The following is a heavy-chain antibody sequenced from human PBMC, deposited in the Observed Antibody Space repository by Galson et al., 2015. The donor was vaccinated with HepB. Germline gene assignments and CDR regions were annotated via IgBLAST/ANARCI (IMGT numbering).Heavy chain of an antibody. Sequence: SLRLSCAASGFTVSSNYMSWVRQAPGKGLEWVSVIYSGGSTYYADSVKGRFTISRDNSKNTLYLQMNSLRAEDTAVYYCARSRVPRVVPAAISFRYYYYGMDVWGQGTTVTVSS. V-gene: IGHV3-66*02. D-gene: IGHD2-2*02. J-gene: IGHJ6*02. CDR2: IYSGGST. CDR1: GFTVSSNY. CDR3: ARSRVPRVVPAAISFRYYYYGMDV.